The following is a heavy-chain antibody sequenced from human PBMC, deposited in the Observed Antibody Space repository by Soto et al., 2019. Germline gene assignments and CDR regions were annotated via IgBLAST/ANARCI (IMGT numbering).Heavy chain of an antibody. CDR3: ARSYSRGWYWFDP. D-gene: IGHD6-19*01. CDR1: GGTFSSYT. Sequence: QVQLVQSGAEVKKPGSSVKVSCKASGGTFSSYTISWVRQAPGQGLEWMGRIIPILGIANYAQKFQGRVTITADKSTSTAYMELSSLSSEDTAVYYCARSYSRGWYWFDPWGQGTLVTVSS. J-gene: IGHJ5*02. V-gene: IGHV1-69*02. CDR2: IIPILGIA.